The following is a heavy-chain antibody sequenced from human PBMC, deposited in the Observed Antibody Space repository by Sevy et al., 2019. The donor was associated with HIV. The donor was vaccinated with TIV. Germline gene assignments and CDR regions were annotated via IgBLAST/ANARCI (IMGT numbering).Heavy chain of an antibody. CDR3: VKDLGGIETLDYYSYYGMDV. Sequence: GGSLRLSCVASGFRFDDYAMHWVRQVPGKSPEWVSGISWNSNKIGYADPVKGRFTISRDSARNSVYLQMSSLRPEDTALYHCVKDLGGIETLDYYSYYGMDVWGQGTTVTVSS. CDR1: GFRFDDYA. V-gene: IGHV3-9*01. CDR2: ISWNSNKI. D-gene: IGHD3-16*01. J-gene: IGHJ6*02.